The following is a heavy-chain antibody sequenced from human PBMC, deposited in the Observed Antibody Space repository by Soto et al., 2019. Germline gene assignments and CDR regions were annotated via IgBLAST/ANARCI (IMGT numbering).Heavy chain of an antibody. D-gene: IGHD3-3*01. CDR3: ARRQDFGGPHYYYGMDV. CDR1: GFIINNYA. J-gene: IGHJ6*02. Sequence: QVQLVESGGGVVQPGRSLRVSCAASGFIINNYAMHWVRQTPGKGLEWMAVISYDGSNKHYADSVKGRFTISRDNSKNTLYLQMNNLRPNHSAVYYCARRQDFGGPHYYYGMDVWGQGTTVTVSS. CDR2: ISYDGSNK. V-gene: IGHV3-30*04.